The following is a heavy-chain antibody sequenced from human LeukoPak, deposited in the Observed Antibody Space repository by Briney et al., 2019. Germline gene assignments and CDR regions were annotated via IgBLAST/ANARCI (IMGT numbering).Heavy chain of an antibody. Sequence: PGGSLRLSCAASGFTFSNAWMSCVRQPPGKGLEWIGGINHSGSTYYNPSLKSRVTMSADTSKNQFSLRLSSVTAADTAVYYCASYDSSGYYYRYWGQGTLVTVSS. CDR3: ASYDSSGYYYRY. CDR1: GFTFSNAW. D-gene: IGHD3-22*01. V-gene: IGHV4-34*01. CDR2: INHSGST. J-gene: IGHJ4*02.